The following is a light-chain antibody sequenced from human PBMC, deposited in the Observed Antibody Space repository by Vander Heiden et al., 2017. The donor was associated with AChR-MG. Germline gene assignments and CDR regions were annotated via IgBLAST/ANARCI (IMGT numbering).Light chain of an antibody. V-gene: IGLV2-23*02. CDR1: SSNVGSYNL. CDR2: EVS. Sequence: QSALTQPASAAGSPGQSITTSCTGTSSNVGSYNLVSWYQQHPGKAPKLMIYEVSKRPSGVSNRFSGSKSGNTASLTISGLQAEDEADYYCRSCAGSSTLDVVGTGTKVTVL. J-gene: IGLJ1*01. CDR3: RSCAGSSTLDV.